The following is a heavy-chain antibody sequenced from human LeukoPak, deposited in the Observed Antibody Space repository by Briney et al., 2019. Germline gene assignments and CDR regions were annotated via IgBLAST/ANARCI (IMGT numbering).Heavy chain of an antibody. D-gene: IGHD6-19*01. CDR3: ARDRSSWGRSGWYTIDY. V-gene: IGHV3-30-3*01. J-gene: IGHJ4*02. CDR2: ISYGGSNK. Sequence: TGGSLRLSCAASGFTFSSYAMHWVRQAPGKGLEWVAVISYGGSNKYYADSVKGRFTISRDNSKNTLCLQMNSLRAEDTAVYYCARDRSSWGRSGWYTIDYWGQGTLVTVSS. CDR1: GFTFSSYA.